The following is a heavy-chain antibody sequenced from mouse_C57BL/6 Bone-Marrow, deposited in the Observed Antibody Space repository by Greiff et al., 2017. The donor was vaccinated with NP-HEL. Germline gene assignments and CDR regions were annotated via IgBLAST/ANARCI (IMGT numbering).Heavy chain of an antibody. V-gene: IGHV1-74*01. CDR2: IHPSDSDT. CDR1: GYTFTSYW. Sequence: QVQLKQPGAELVKPGASVKVSCKASGYTFTSYWMHWVKQRPGQGLEWIGRIHPSDSDTNYNQKFKGKATLTVDKSSSTAYMQLSSLTSEDSAVYYCAPRIYDGYSFAYWGQGTLVTVSA. J-gene: IGHJ3*01. CDR3: APRIYDGYSFAY. D-gene: IGHD2-3*01.